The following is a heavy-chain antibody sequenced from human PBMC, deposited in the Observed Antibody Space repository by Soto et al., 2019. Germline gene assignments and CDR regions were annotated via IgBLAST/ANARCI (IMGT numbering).Heavy chain of an antibody. CDR3: AREIRYYGSGIFDS. CDR2: IAPLYGTA. Sequence: QVHLVQSGAEVKKPGSSVKVSCRASGGTFSRSSIAWVRQAPGQGLEWMGGIAPLYGTANYAQRLQGRVTTTAHESTGTAYMELSGLRAEDTAVYYCAREIRYYGSGIFDSWGQGTLVIVSA. D-gene: IGHD3-10*01. V-gene: IGHV1-69*01. J-gene: IGHJ4*02. CDR1: GGTFSRSS.